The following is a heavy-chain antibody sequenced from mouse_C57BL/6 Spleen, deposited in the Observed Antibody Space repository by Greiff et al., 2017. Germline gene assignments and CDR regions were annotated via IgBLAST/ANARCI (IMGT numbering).Heavy chain of an antibody. V-gene: IGHV5-6*01. D-gene: IGHD4-1*01. CDR1: GFTFSSYG. J-gene: IGHJ2*01. CDR2: ISSGGSYT. Sequence: EVQLQESGGDLVKPGGSLKLSCAASGFTFSSYGMSWVRQTPDKRLEWVATISSGGSYTYYPDSVKGRFTISRDNAKNTLYLQMSSLKSEDTAMYYCARRRDWEGYYFDYWGQGTTLTVSS. CDR3: ARRRDWEGYYFDY.